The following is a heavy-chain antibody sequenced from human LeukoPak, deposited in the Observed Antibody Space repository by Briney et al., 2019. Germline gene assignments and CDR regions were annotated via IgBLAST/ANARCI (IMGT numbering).Heavy chain of an antibody. D-gene: IGHD5-12*01. CDR3: AKGKTYEHFDS. J-gene: IGHJ4*02. Sequence: GGSLRLSCAASRFTFSNFAMSWVHQAPGKGLEWVSGISASGAATYYPDSVKGRFTISRDNSKNTLYLQMNSLRAEDTALYYCAKGKTYEHFDSWGQGTLVTVSS. CDR1: RFTFSNFA. CDR2: ISASGAAT. V-gene: IGHV3-23*01.